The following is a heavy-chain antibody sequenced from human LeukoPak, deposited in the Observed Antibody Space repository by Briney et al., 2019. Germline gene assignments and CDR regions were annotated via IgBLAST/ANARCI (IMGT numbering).Heavy chain of an antibody. CDR3: ARDQIFGVVFPDY. V-gene: IGHV3-48*03. J-gene: IGHJ4*02. Sequence: PGGSLRLSCAASGFTFSSYEVNWVRQAPGKGLEWVSYISSSGSTIYYADSVKGRFTISRDNAKNSLYLQMNSLRAEDTAVYYCARDQIFGVVFPDYWGQGTLVTVSS. CDR1: GFTFSSYE. D-gene: IGHD3-3*01. CDR2: ISSSGSTI.